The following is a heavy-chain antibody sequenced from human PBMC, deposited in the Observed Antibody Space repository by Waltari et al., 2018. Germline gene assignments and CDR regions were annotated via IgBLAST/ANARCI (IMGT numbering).Heavy chain of an antibody. CDR2: IIPIFGTA. CDR1: GGTFRSYA. J-gene: IGHJ2*01. D-gene: IGHD4-4*01. CDR3: ARGGVTGVTPGWYFDL. V-gene: IGHV1-69*14. Sequence: QVQLVQSGAEVKKPGSSVKVSCKASGGTFRSYAIRWVRQAPGQGLEWLGGIIPIFGTANYAQKAQGRVTITADKSTSTAYMELSSLRSEDTAVYYCARGGVTGVTPGWYFDLWGRGTLVTVSS.